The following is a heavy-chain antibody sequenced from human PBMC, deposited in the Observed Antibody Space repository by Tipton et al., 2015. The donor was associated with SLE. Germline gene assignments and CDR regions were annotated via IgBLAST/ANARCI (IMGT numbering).Heavy chain of an antibody. D-gene: IGHD6-13*01. CDR3: ASQFLHIAAAGIGFDP. CDR2: IYYSGST. Sequence: TLSLTCTVSGGSISSSSYYWGWIRQPPGKGLEWIGSIYYSGSTYYNPSLKSRVTISVDTSKNQFSLKLSSVTAADTAVYYCASQFLHIAAAGIGFDPWGQGTLVTVSS. CDR1: GGSISSSSYY. V-gene: IGHV4-39*01. J-gene: IGHJ5*02.